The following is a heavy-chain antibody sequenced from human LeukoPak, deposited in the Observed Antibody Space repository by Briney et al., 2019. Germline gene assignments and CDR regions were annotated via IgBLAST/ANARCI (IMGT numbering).Heavy chain of an antibody. CDR3: ARRESGSNAFHI. CDR1: GGSISNYD. D-gene: IGHD3-10*01. V-gene: IGHV4-4*07. J-gene: IGHJ3*02. CDR2: IYSRGST. Sequence: SETLSLICTVSGGSISNYDWSWIWQPVGKGLEWIERIYSRGSTDYNPSLKSRVTMSIDTSKNQFSLKLASVTAADTAVYYCARRESGSNAFHIWGQGTMVTVSS.